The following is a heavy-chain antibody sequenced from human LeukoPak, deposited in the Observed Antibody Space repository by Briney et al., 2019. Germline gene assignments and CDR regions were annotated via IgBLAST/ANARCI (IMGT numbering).Heavy chain of an antibody. CDR2: IYTSGSA. CDR3: ARFPGSAEYRHYYHMDV. J-gene: IGHJ6*03. D-gene: IGHD2-15*01. Sequence: SETLSLTCTVSGGSISSYYWSWIRQPAGKGLEWIGRIYTSGSANYNPSLKSRVTVSVDKPKNQFSLKLSSVTAADTAVYYCARFPGSAEYRHYYHMDVWGKGTTVTVSS. V-gene: IGHV4-4*07. CDR1: GGSISSYY.